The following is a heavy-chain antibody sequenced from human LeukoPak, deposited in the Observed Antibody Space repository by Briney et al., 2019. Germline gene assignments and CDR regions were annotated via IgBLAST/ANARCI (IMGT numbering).Heavy chain of an antibody. D-gene: IGHD3-3*02. V-gene: IGHV5-51*01. CDR3: ARSFRSFGVVNPFDY. J-gene: IGHJ4*02. Sequence: GESLKISCKGSGYSFTSYWIGWVRQMPGKGLEWMGIIYPGDSDTRYSPSFQGQVTISADKSISTAYLQWSSLKASDTAMYYCARSFRSFGVVNPFDYWGQGTLVTVSS. CDR1: GYSFTSYW. CDR2: IYPGDSDT.